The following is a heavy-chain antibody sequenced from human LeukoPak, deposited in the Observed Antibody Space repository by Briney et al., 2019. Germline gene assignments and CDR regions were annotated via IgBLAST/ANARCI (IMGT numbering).Heavy chain of an antibody. CDR1: GYTFTSYD. D-gene: IGHD3-10*01. Sequence: ASVKVSCKASGYTFTSYDINWVRQATGRGLEWMGWMNPNSGNTGYAQKFQGRVTMTRNTSISTAYMELSSLRSEDTAVYYCARARFGELLQGSYYYYYYMDVWGKGTTVTVSS. J-gene: IGHJ6*03. CDR2: MNPNSGNT. CDR3: ARARFGELLQGSYYYYYYMDV. V-gene: IGHV1-8*01.